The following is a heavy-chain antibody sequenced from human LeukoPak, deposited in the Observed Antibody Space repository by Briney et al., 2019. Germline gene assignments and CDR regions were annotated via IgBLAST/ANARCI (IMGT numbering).Heavy chain of an antibody. V-gene: IGHV3-33*01. J-gene: IGHJ4*02. CDR3: ARDSSGWLGPDY. Sequence: PGGSLRLSCAASGFTFSSYGMHWVRQAPGKGLEWVAVIWYDGSNKYYADSVKGRFTISRDNSKNTLYLQMNSLRAEDTAVYYCARDSSGWLGPDYWGQGTLVTVSS. CDR1: GFTFSSYG. CDR2: IWYDGSNK. D-gene: IGHD6-19*01.